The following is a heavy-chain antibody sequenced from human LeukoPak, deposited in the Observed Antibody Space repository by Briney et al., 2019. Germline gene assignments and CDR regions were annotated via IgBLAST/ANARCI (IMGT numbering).Heavy chain of an antibody. D-gene: IGHD2-15*01. J-gene: IGHJ6*03. Sequence: GGSLRLSCAASGFTFSDYNMRWIRQAPGKGLEWVSSISRSGSTKYYADSVKGRFTISRDNAKNSLFLQMNSLKAEDTAVYYCARVLRYCSGGNCYSGGLGYMDVWGKGTTVTISS. CDR2: ISRSGSTK. V-gene: IGHV3-11*01. CDR1: GFTFSDYN. CDR3: ARVLRYCSGGNCYSGGLGYMDV.